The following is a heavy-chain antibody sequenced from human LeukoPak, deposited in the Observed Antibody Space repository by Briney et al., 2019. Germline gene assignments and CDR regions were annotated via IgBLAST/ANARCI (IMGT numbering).Heavy chain of an antibody. CDR2: LDPVDGET. CDR1: GYTLNALS. Sequence: GASVKVSCKASGYTLNALSIHWVRQAPGKGLEWMGGLDPVDGETIYAQRFQGRVTMTEDTSTDTAYLDLRSLRSDDTAVYYCTTSRRFYYGSGTCQYWGQGTLLTVSS. CDR3: TTSRRFYYGSGTCQY. J-gene: IGHJ4*02. D-gene: IGHD3-10*01. V-gene: IGHV1-24*01.